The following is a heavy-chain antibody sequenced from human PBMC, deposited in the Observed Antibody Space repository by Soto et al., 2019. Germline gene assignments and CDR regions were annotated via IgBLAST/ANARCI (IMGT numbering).Heavy chain of an antibody. CDR3: ARVPWGYSSGWRPRPFDY. J-gene: IGHJ4*02. CDR1: GGSFSGYY. Sequence: QVQLQQWGAGLLKPSETLSLTCAVYGGSFSGYYWSWIRQPPGKGLEWIGEINHSGSTNYNPSLKYRVPISVDTSKNQFSLKLSSVTAADTAVYYCARVPWGYSSGWRPRPFDYWGQGTLVTVSS. D-gene: IGHD6-19*01. V-gene: IGHV4-34*01. CDR2: INHSGST.